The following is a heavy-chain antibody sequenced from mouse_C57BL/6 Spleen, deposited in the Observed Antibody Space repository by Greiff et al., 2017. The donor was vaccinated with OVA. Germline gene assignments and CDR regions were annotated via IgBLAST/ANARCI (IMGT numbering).Heavy chain of an antibody. CDR3: ARKGTVVAPYFDY. CDR2: IYPGDGDT. J-gene: IGHJ2*01. V-gene: IGHV1-82*01. CDR1: GYAFSSSW. D-gene: IGHD1-1*01. Sequence: VKLQESGPELVKPGASVKISCKASGYAFSSSWMNWVKQRPGKGLEWIGRIYPGDGDTNYNGKFKGKATLTADKSSSTAYMQLSSLTSEDSAVYFCARKGTVVAPYFDYWGQGTTLTVSS.